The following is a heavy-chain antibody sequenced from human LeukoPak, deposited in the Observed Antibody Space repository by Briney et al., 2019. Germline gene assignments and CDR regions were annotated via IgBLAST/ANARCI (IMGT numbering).Heavy chain of an antibody. V-gene: IGHV3-7*03. Sequence: GGSLRLSCAASGFTFSNYWMSWVRQAPGKGLEWVANIKQDGSEKYYVDSVKGRFTVSRDDAKNSLYLQMNSLRAEDTAVYYCARALNYGGNSHFDYWGQGTLVTVSS. J-gene: IGHJ4*02. CDR3: ARALNYGGNSHFDY. D-gene: IGHD4-23*01. CDR2: IKQDGSEK. CDR1: GFTFSNYW.